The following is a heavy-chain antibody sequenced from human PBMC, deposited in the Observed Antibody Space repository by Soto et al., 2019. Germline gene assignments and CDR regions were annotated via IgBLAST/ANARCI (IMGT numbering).Heavy chain of an antibody. CDR3: GRDRVMRGNSYCYGMDV. Sequence: VLLEQSGAEVKKPGSSVKVSCKTSGGTFSNFAISWVRLAPGQGLEWMGVIIPKFSAPTYAQKFQGRVMITADESTSTAFMELSSLRSEDTAVYFCGRDRVMRGNSYCYGMDVWGQGTTVIVSS. CDR1: GGTFSNFA. J-gene: IGHJ6*02. V-gene: IGHV1-69*12. CDR2: IIPKFSAP. D-gene: IGHD2-21*01.